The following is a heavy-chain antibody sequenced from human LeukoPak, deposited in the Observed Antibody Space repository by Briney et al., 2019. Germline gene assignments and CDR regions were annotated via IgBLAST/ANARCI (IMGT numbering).Heavy chain of an antibody. V-gene: IGHV1-18*01. D-gene: IGHD3-22*01. J-gene: IGHJ4*02. CDR2: ISAYNGNT. CDR3: ARDPPQNYYYDSSGYSDY. CDR1: DYTFTSYG. Sequence: ASVKVSCKASDYTFTSYGISWVRQAPGQGLEWMGWISAYNGNTNYAQKLQGRVTMTTDTSTSTAYMELRSLRSDDTAVYYCARDPPQNYYYDSSGYSDYWGQGTLVTVSS.